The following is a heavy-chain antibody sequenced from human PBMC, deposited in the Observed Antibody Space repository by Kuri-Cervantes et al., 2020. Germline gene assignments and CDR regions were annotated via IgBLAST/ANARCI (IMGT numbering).Heavy chain of an antibody. D-gene: IGHD2-2*01. Sequence: GGSLRLSCAASGFTFSSYAMSWVRQAPGKGLEWVSAISGSGGSTYYADSVKGRFTISRGNSKNTLYLQMNSLRAEDTAVYYCAKLYCSSTSCSFFDYWGQGTLVTVSS. CDR1: GFTFSSYA. V-gene: IGHV3-23*01. CDR2: ISGSGGST. CDR3: AKLYCSSTSCSFFDY. J-gene: IGHJ4*02.